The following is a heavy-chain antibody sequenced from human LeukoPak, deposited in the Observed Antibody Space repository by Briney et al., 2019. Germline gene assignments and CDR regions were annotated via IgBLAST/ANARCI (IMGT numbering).Heavy chain of an antibody. J-gene: IGHJ4*02. D-gene: IGHD4-17*01. CDR2: ISDSDSGSGT. CDR1: GFTFSSYA. CDR3: AKDRISGDGDLHLDY. Sequence: QPGGSLRLSCAASGFTFSSYAMSWVRQAPGKGLEWVSSISDSDSGSGTYYADSVKGRFTMSRDNSKSTLYLQMNSLRAEDTAMYYCAKDRISGDGDLHLDYWGQGTLVTVSS. V-gene: IGHV3-23*01.